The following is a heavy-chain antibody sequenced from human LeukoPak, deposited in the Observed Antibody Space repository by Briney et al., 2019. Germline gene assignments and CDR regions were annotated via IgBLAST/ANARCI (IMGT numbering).Heavy chain of an antibody. J-gene: IGHJ5*02. CDR2: MYYTGTT. Sequence: SETLSLTCTVSGGSISSNYWSWIRQPPGKGLEWIGYMYYTGTTNYNPSLKSRVTISVDTSKNQFSLKLSSVTAADTAVYYCARLQGAVAGSMWFDPWGQGTLVTVSS. CDR1: GGSISSNY. CDR3: ARLQGAVAGSMWFDP. V-gene: IGHV4-59*08. D-gene: IGHD6-19*01.